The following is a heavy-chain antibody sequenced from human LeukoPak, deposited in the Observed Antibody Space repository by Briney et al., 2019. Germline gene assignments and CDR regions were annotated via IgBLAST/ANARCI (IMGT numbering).Heavy chain of an antibody. J-gene: IGHJ6*02. Sequence: ASVKVSCKASGYTFTSYAMNWVRQAPGQGLEWMGWINTNTGNPTYAQGCTGRFVFSLDTSVSTAYLQISSLKAEDTAVYYCARGGHLEWLSGLSYYYYYGMDVWGQGTTVTVSS. V-gene: IGHV7-4-1*02. D-gene: IGHD3-3*01. CDR2: INTNTGNP. CDR3: ARGGHLEWLSGLSYYYYYGMDV. CDR1: GYTFTSYA.